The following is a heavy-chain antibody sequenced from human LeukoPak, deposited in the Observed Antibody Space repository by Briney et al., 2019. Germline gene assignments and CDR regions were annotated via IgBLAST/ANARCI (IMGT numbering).Heavy chain of an antibody. CDR3: ARLTMVRGVPVYYYYYMDV. D-gene: IGHD3-10*01. Sequence: SETLSLTCSVSGDSISTSSYYWGWIRQPPGKGLEWIGEINHSGSTNYNPSLKSRVTISVDTSKNQFSLKLSSVTAADTAVYYCARLTMVRGVPVYYYYYMDVWGKGTTVTISS. CDR2: INHSGST. V-gene: IGHV4-39*07. J-gene: IGHJ6*03. CDR1: GDSISTSSYY.